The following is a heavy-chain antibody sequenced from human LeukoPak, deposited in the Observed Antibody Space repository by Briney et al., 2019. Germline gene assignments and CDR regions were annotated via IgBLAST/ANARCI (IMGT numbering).Heavy chain of an antibody. D-gene: IGHD3-10*02. CDR2: INPNSGGT. V-gene: IGHV1-2*02. Sequence: ASVKVSCKASGYTFTGYYMHWVRQAPGQGLEWMGWINPNSGGTNYAQKFQGRVTMTRDTSISAAYMELSRLRSDDTAVYYCARCFVRGVNPILGSYGMDVWGQGTTVTVSS. CDR1: GYTFTGYY. CDR3: ARCFVRGVNPILGSYGMDV. J-gene: IGHJ6*02.